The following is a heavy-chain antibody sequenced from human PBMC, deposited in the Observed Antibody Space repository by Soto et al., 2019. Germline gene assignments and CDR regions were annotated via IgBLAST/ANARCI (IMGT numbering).Heavy chain of an antibody. CDR3: ARGPFFARYQPFDA. CDR2: IHVTGNT. V-gene: IGHV4-59*01. D-gene: IGHD1-20*01. CDR1: GGSMNNYL. J-gene: IGHJ4*02. Sequence: ETLSLTCTVSGGSMNNYLWSWIRQTPGDGLEWIGYIHVTGNTYHNPSLKSPVTISIDASKTQFFLTLTSVTAADTAVYYCARGPFFARYQPFDAWGRGILATVSS.